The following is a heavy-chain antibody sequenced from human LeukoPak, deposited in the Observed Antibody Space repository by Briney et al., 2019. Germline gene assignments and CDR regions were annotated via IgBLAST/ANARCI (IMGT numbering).Heavy chain of an antibody. D-gene: IGHD1-26*01. CDR1: GYTFDTYW. Sequence: GESLKISCKGSGYTFDTYWIGWVRQMPGKGLEWMGIIYPGDSDTRYSPSFQGQVTISADKSISTAYLQWSSLKASDTAMYYCARKFLVGATTSFDYWGQGTLVTVSS. J-gene: IGHJ4*02. CDR3: ARKFLVGATTSFDY. CDR2: IYPGDSDT. V-gene: IGHV5-51*01.